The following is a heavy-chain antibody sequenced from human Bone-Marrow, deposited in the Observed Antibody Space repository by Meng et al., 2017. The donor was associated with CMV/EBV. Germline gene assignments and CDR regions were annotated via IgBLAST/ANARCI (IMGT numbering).Heavy chain of an antibody. J-gene: IGHJ3*02. CDR1: GYSFTSYW. Sequence: GESLKISCKGSGYSFTSYWIGWVRQMPGKGLEWMGIIYPGDSDTRYSPSFQGQVTISADKSISTAYLQWSSLKASDTAMYYCARQRRDYGDYNAFDIWGQGTMVTASS. D-gene: IGHD4-17*01. CDR3: ARQRRDYGDYNAFDI. V-gene: IGHV5-51*01. CDR2: IYPGDSDT.